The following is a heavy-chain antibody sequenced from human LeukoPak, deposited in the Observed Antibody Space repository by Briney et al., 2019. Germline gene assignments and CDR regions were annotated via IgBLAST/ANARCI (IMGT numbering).Heavy chain of an antibody. V-gene: IGHV4-59*08. J-gene: IGHJ5*02. CDR2: IYYSGST. CDR3: ARHGPVVGLWFGDSLGSNWFDP. CDR1: GGSISSYY. Sequence: PSETLPLTCTVSGGSISSYYWSWIRQPPGKGLEWIGYIYYSGSTNYNPSLKSRVTISVDTSKNQFSLKLSSVTAADTAVYYCARHGPVVGLWFGDSLGSNWFDPWGQGTLVTASS. D-gene: IGHD3-10*01.